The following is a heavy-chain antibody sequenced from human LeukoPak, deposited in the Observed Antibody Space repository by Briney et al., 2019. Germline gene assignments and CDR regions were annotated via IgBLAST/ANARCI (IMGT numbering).Heavy chain of an antibody. CDR2: ISSSGSTI. J-gene: IGHJ4*02. CDR1: GFTFSDYY. D-gene: IGHD3-22*01. CDR3: AKDISGYYDSSGYGFDY. Sequence: PGGSLRLSCAASGFTFSDYYMSWIRQAPGKGLEWVSYISSSGSTIYYADSVKGRFTISRDNSKNSLYLQMNSLRTEDTALYYCAKDISGYYDSSGYGFDYWGQGTLVTVSS. V-gene: IGHV3-11*01.